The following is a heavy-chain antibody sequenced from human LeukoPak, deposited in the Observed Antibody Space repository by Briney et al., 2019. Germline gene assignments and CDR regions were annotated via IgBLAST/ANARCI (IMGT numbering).Heavy chain of an antibody. Sequence: SETLSLTCSVSDDSINESIYYWSWIRQPPGKGLEWIGYVSYSGITDYNPSLKSRLTISIDTSKNQFSLSLNSVTAADTATYYCAREGDSTSSFYYSYYIGVWGKGTTVAVSS. J-gene: IGHJ6*03. V-gene: IGHV4-59*12. CDR1: DDSINESIYY. CDR2: VSYSGIT. D-gene: IGHD6-6*01. CDR3: AREGDSTSSFYYSYYIGV.